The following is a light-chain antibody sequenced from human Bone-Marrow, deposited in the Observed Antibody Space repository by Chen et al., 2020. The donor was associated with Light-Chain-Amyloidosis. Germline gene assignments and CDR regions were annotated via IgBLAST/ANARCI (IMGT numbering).Light chain of an antibody. Sequence: QSALPHHDYVSGFPGQSTTITCPGTSSDIGVYNYVSWYQHHPGNAPRLIIYDVSDRPSGVSSRFSGSKSGNTASLTISGLQAEDEAYYHGSSYSSSTSWVFGGGTNLAVL. CDR3: SSYSSSTSWV. V-gene: IGLV2-14*03. CDR1: SSDIGVYNY. J-gene: IGLJ3*02. CDR2: DVS.